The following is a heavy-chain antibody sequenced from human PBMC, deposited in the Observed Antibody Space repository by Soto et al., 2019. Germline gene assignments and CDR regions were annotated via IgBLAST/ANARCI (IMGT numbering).Heavy chain of an antibody. V-gene: IGHV3-48*01. J-gene: IGHJ4*02. CDR1: GFTFSSYS. Sequence: GGSLRLSCAASGFTFSSYSMNWVRQAPGKGLEWVSYISSSSSTIYYADSVKGRFTISRDNAKNSLYLQMNSLRAEDTAVYYCARDGCTNGVCYLNYWGQGTLVTVSS. CDR3: ARDGCTNGVCYLNY. CDR2: ISSSSSTI. D-gene: IGHD2-8*01.